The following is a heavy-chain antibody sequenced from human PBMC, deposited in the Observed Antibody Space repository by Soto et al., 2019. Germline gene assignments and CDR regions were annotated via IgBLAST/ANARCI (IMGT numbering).Heavy chain of an antibody. CDR1: GYTFTSYG. D-gene: IGHD6-13*01. CDR3: ARITLLYSNYGMDV. V-gene: IGHV1-18*01. CDR2: ISAYNGNT. J-gene: IGHJ6*02. Sequence: ASVKVCCKASGYTFTSYGISWVRQAPGQGLEWMGWISAYNGNTNYAQKLQGRVTMTTDTSTSTAYMELRSLRSDDTAVYYCARITLLYSNYGMDVWGQGTTVTVSS.